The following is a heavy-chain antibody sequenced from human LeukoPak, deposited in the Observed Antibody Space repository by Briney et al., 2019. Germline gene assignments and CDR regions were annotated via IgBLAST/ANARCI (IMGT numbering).Heavy chain of an antibody. CDR2: IYHSGST. CDR1: GGSISSGGYY. D-gene: IGHD3-3*01. CDR3: ERDWGVVPGY. Sequence: SETLSLTCTVSGGSISSGGYYWSWIRQPPGKGLERIGYIYHSGSTYYNPSLKSRVTISVDRSKNQFSLKLSSVTAADTAVYYCERDWGVVPGYWGQGTLVTVSS. J-gene: IGHJ4*02. V-gene: IGHV4-30-2*01.